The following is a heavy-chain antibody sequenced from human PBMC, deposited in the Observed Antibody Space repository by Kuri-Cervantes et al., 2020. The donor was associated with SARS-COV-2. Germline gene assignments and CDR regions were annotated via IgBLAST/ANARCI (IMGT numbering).Heavy chain of an antibody. J-gene: IGHJ1*01. CDR1: GYTFTSYA. D-gene: IGHD3-22*01. CDR2: INTNTGNP. CDR3: ARGLKSYYDSSGTKSLQH. V-gene: IGHV7-4-1*02. Sequence: ASVKVSCKASGYTFTSYAMNWVRQAPGQGLEWMGWINTNTGNPTYAQGFTGRFVFSLDTSVSTAYLQISSLKAEDTAAYYCARGLKSYYDSSGTKSLQHWGQGTLVTVSS.